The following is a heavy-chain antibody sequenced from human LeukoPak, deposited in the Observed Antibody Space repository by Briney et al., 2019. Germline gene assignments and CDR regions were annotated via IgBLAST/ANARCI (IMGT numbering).Heavy chain of an antibody. CDR2: ISGSGGST. V-gene: IGHV3-23*01. D-gene: IGHD3-9*01. CDR1: GFTFSSYA. J-gene: IGHJ4*02. Sequence: GGSLRLSCAASGFTFSSYAMSWVRQAPGKGLEWVSAISGSGGSTYYADSVKGRFTISRDNSKNTLYLQMNSLRAEDTAVYYCAKAARGRYFDWLYYFDYWGQGTLVTVSS. CDR3: AKAARGRYFDWLYYFDY.